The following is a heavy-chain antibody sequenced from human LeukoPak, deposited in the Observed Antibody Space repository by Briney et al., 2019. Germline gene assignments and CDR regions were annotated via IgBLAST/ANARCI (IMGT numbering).Heavy chain of an antibody. CDR2: INDRGHT. V-gene: IGHV4-34*01. CDR3: ARDPTTEPNIAYYFDF. CDR1: GVSFSGYH. D-gene: IGHD4-17*01. J-gene: IGHJ4*02. Sequence: SETLSLTCAVYGVSFSGYHWNWIRQSPGKGLEWIGEINDRGHTNYNPSLESRVTISVDTSKKQFSLKLNSVTAADTAVYYCARDPTTEPNIAYYFDFWGQGTLVTVSS.